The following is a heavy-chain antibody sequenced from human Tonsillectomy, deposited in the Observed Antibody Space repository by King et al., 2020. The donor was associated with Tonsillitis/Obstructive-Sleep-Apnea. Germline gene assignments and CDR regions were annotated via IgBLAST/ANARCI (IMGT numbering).Heavy chain of an antibody. CDR1: GFTFSSYG. J-gene: IGHJ6*03. CDR2: IWYDGSNK. Sequence: VQLVESGGGVVQPGRSLRLSCAASGFTFSSYGMHWVRQAPGKGRGWGAVIWYDGSNKYYADSVKGRFTISRDNSKNTLYLQMNSLRAEDTAVYYCARDLHVYDFWSGYFRRPMDVWGKGTTVTVSS. V-gene: IGHV3-33*01. D-gene: IGHD3-3*01. CDR3: ARDLHVYDFWSGYFRRPMDV.